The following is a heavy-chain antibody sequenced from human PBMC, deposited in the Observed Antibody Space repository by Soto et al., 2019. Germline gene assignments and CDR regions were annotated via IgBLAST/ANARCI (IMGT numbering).Heavy chain of an antibody. J-gene: IGHJ3*02. D-gene: IGHD2-21*01. V-gene: IGHV1-46*01. CDR2: VNPSGDST. CDR1: GYTFTRYY. CDR3: SRVKAGHRVDAFDI. Sequence: QVQLVQSGAEVKKPGASVKVSCKASGYTFTRYYMHWVRQAPGQGLEWMGIVNPSGDSTSYAQKFQGRVTMTRDTPTSTVYMELSSLRSEDTAIYYCSRVKAGHRVDAFDIWGQGTMVTVSS.